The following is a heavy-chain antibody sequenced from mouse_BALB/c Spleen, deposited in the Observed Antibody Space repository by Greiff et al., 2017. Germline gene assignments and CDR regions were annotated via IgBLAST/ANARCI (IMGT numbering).Heavy chain of an antibody. D-gene: IGHD2-4*01. CDR1: GYSITSDYA. V-gene: IGHV3-2*02. Sequence: DVKLVESGPGLVKPSQSLSLTCTVTGYSITSDYAWNWIRQFPGNKLEWMGYISYSGSTSYNPSLKSRISITRDTSKNQFFLQLNSVTTEDTATYYCARGMITGLDYWGQGTTLTVSS. J-gene: IGHJ2*01. CDR2: ISYSGST. CDR3: ARGMITGLDY.